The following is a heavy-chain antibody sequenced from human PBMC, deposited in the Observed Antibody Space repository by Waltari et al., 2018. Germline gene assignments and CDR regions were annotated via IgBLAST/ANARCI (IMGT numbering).Heavy chain of an antibody. CDR1: GGHFGRYA. D-gene: IGHD3-16*01. CDR3: ARRKLGEAFDI. V-gene: IGHV1-69*12. CDR2: TIPIFGSP. Sequence: QVQLLQSGAEVKKPWSSVRVSCRASGGHFGRYAITWVRQAPGQGLEWMGGTIPIFGSPMYAPKFQGRVSITADELTYTVYMELNSLRSDDTAIYYCARRKLGEAFDIWGQGTMVIVSS. J-gene: IGHJ3*02.